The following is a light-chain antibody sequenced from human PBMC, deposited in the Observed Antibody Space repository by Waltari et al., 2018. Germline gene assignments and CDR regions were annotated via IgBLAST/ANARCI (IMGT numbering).Light chain of an antibody. Sequence: LSCRASQSVRDNLAWYQHKPGQAPRLLIFGASTRATGFPARFSGSGSGTEFTLTITSLQSEDSAVYFCQQYNGQPLTFGGGTKVEIK. J-gene: IGKJ4*01. V-gene: IGKV3-15*01. CDR1: QSVRDN. CDR3: QQYNGQPLT. CDR2: GAS.